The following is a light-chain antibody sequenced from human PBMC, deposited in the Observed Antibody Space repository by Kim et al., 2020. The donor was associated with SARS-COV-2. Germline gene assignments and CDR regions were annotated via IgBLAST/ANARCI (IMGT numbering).Light chain of an antibody. CDR2: DVT. CDR3: SSYTSSSTLV. J-gene: IGLJ3*02. CDR1: STDIGGYDY. V-gene: IGLV2-14*03. Sequence: QSALTQPASVSGSPGQSITISCTGTSTDIGGYDYVSWYQHHPGKAPKLILYDVTERPSGVSNRFSGSKSGNTASLTISGLQAEDEGDYYCSSYTSSSTLVFCGGTQLTVL.